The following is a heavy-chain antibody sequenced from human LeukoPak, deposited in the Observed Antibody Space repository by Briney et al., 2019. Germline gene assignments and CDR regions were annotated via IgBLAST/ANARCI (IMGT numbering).Heavy chain of an antibody. CDR2: IHSGGTT. D-gene: IGHD2-15*01. CDR1: GFTVSSNY. CDR3: ARERRYCSGDNCYSGLDY. V-gene: IGHV3-53*01. Sequence: GGSLRLSCAVSGFTVSSNYMSWVRQAPGKGLEWVSLIHSGGTTDYADSVKDRFTISRDYSKNTVNLQINSLRAVDTAVYYCARERRYCSGDNCYSGLDYWGQGTLVTVSS. J-gene: IGHJ4*02.